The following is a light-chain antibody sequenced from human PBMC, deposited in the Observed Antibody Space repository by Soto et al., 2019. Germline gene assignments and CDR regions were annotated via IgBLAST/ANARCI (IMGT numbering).Light chain of an antibody. CDR2: DTS. Sequence: EVVMRQSPATLSVSPGEGATLSCRASQGVGDTLAWYQHKPGQTPRLLIYDTSTRAAAVPDRFTGSGSGTDFTLTIGSLQPEDFATYYCPQSYSTPWTFGQENKVNIK. V-gene: IGKV3D-15*01. J-gene: IGKJ1*01. CDR3: PQSYSTPWT. CDR1: QGVGDT.